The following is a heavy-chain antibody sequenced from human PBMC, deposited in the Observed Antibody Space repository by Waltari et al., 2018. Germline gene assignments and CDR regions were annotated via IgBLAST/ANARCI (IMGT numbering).Heavy chain of an antibody. J-gene: IGHJ4*02. CDR3: ARDGEFLRLGTTDY. D-gene: IGHD3-10*01. Sequence: ELQLVESGGGLVKPGGSLRLSCPASVFPFIPHSMSWIRQAPGKGLEWVSSIGTTDSYIYYANSVRGRFTISRDNAKNSLFLQMNGLRADDTGVYYCARDGEFLRLGTTDYWGQGTLITVSS. CDR1: VFPFIPHS. CDR2: IGTTDSYI. V-gene: IGHV3-21*02.